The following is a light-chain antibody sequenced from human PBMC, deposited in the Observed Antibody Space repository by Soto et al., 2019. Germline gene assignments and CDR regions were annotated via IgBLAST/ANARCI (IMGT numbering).Light chain of an antibody. CDR1: SSNIENNY. CDR2: XXN. V-gene: IGLV1-51*02. CDR3: GTWDSSLTVVI. Sequence: QSVLTQPPSVSAAPGQKVXISCXGSSSNIENNYVSWYQHLPGTAPKXXIXXXNRRPSGIPDRFSGSKSGTSATLGITGLQTGDEADYYCGTWDSSLTVVIFGGGTKLTVL. J-gene: IGLJ2*01.